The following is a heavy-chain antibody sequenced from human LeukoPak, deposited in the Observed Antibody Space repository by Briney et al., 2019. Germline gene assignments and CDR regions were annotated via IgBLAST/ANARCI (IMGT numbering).Heavy chain of an antibody. Sequence: SETLSLTCAVYGGSFSGYYWSWIRQPPGKGLEWIGEINHSGSTNYNPSLKSRVTISVDTSKNQFSLKLSSVTAADTAVYYCAREASGCSGGSCYANFDYWGQGTLVTVSS. CDR2: INHSGST. CDR1: GGSFSGYY. D-gene: IGHD2-15*01. J-gene: IGHJ4*02. V-gene: IGHV4-34*01. CDR3: AREASGCSGGSCYANFDY.